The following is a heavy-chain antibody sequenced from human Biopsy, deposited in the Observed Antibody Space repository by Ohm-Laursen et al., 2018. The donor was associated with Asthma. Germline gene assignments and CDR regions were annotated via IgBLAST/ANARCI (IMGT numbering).Heavy chain of an antibody. CDR3: ARGPELDV. Sequence: TLSLTCDVYPGSFSGFFWTWIRQSPGKGLEWIGETNERGVTNNNPSLKSRVIISIDTYWNRVSLKLTSVTTADTAVYYCARGPELDVWGQGTTVTVSS. J-gene: IGHJ6*02. CDR1: PGSFSGFF. V-gene: IGHV4-34*01. CDR2: TNERGVT.